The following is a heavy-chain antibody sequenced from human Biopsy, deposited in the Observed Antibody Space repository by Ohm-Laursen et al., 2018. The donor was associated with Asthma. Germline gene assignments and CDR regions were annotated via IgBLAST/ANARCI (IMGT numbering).Heavy chain of an antibody. Sequence: LSCAASGMSVSDYYMKWIRQSPGKGLEWIGETNERGVTNNNPSLKSRVIISIDTYWNRVSLKLTSVTAADTAVYYCARGPELDVWGQGTTVTVSS. CDR1: GMSVSDYY. CDR3: ARGPELDV. CDR2: TNERGVT. V-gene: IGHV4-34*01. J-gene: IGHJ6*02.